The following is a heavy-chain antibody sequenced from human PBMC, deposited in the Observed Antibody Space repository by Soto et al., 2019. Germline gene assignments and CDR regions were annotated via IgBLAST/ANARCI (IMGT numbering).Heavy chain of an antibody. Sequence: SETLSLTCTVSGGSISSFYWSWIRQPPGKGLEWIGYIYYSGSTNYNPSLKSRVTISVDTSKNQFSLKLSSVTAADTAVYYCARNLGYYDSSGYWGQGTLVTVSS. J-gene: IGHJ4*02. CDR3: ARNLGYYDSSGY. CDR2: IYYSGST. CDR1: GGSISSFY. D-gene: IGHD3-22*01. V-gene: IGHV4-59*12.